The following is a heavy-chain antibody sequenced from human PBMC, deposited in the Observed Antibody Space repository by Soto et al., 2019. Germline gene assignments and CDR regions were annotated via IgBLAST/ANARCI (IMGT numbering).Heavy chain of an antibody. J-gene: IGHJ6*02. V-gene: IGHV3-23*01. Sequence: GGSLRLSCAASGFAFSSYAMSWVRQAPGKGLEWVSAISGSGGSTYYADSVKGRFTISRDNSKNTLYLQMNSLRAEDTAVYYCAKVRDYCTNGVCSYYGMDVWGQGTTVTVSS. D-gene: IGHD2-8*01. CDR1: GFAFSSYA. CDR3: AKVRDYCTNGVCSYYGMDV. CDR2: ISGSGGST.